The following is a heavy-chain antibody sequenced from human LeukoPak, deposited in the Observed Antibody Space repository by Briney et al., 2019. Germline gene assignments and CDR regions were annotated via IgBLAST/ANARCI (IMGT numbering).Heavy chain of an antibody. CDR3: ARDWPTIAAAGTIPEYFQH. D-gene: IGHD6-13*01. V-gene: IGHV3-11*01. Sequence: GGSLRLSCAASGFTFSDHHMAWIRQAPGKGLEWISYILSGGNNIYSADSVKGRFTISRDNAKNSMYLQMNSLRGEDTAVYYCARDWPTIAAAGTIPEYFQHWGQGTLVTVSS. J-gene: IGHJ1*01. CDR1: GFTFSDHH. CDR2: ILSGGNNI.